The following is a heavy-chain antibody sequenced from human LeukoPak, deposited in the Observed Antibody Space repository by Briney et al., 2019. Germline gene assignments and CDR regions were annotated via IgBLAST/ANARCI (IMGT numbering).Heavy chain of an antibody. J-gene: IGHJ4*02. CDR1: GFTFSSYA. Sequence: GGSLRLSCAASGFTFSSYAMSWVRQAPGKGLEWVSAISGSGGSTYYADSVKGRFTISRDTSKNTLYLQMNSLRAEDTAVYYCAKTIFRLAVAGAGFDYWGQGTLVTVSS. CDR2: ISGSGGST. D-gene: IGHD6-19*01. CDR3: AKTIFRLAVAGAGFDY. V-gene: IGHV3-23*01.